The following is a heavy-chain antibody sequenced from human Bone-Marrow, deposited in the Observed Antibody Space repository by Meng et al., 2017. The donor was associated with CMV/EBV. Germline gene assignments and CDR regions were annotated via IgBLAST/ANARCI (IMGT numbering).Heavy chain of an antibody. D-gene: IGHD5-12*01. V-gene: IGHV3-13*01. Sequence: GESLKISCAASGFTFSSNDMHWVRQTTGKGLEWVSAIGTAGDTYYPGSVKGRFTISRDNAKSSLYLQMNSLRGDDTALYYCARDATSHLDHWGQGTLVTVSS. CDR3: ARDATSHLDH. CDR1: GFTFSSND. J-gene: IGHJ4*02. CDR2: IGTAGDT.